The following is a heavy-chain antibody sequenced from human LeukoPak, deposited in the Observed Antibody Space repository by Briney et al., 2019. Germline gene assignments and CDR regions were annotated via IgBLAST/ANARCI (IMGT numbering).Heavy chain of an antibody. CDR1: GGSISSSRYY. V-gene: IGHV4-39*07. CDR2: IYYRGST. D-gene: IGHD3-22*01. J-gene: IGHJ4*02. Sequence: SETLSLTCTVSGGSISSSRYYWGWIRQPPGKGRDGLGSIYYRGSTYYNPSLKSRVSISVDTSKNQFSLKLSSVTAADTAVYYCARVGVYDSSRRQFDYWGQGTLVTVSS. CDR3: ARVGVYDSSRRQFDY.